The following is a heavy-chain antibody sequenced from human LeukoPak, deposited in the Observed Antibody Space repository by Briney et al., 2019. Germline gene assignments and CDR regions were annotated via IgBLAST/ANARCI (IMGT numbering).Heavy chain of an antibody. Sequence: SVKVSCKASGYTFTDYYMHWVRQAPGQGLEWMGWINPNSGGTNYEQKFQGRVTMTRDTSISTAYMELRRLRSDDTAVYYCGRRSDRLDPWGQGTLVTVS. CDR3: GRRSDRLDP. J-gene: IGHJ5*02. V-gene: IGHV1-2*02. CDR2: INPNSGGT. CDR1: GYTFTDYY.